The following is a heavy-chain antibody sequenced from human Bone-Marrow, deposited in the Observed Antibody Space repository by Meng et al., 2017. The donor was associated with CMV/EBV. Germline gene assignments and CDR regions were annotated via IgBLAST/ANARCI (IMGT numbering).Heavy chain of an antibody. V-gene: IGHV3-69-1*02. Sequence: GGSLRLSCAASGFTFSDYQMNWVRRAPGKGLGWVSYIARNRTIFYAGSVKGRFTISRDNAKNSLYLQMNSLRAEDTAVYYCARDLGGFFDPWGQGNLVTVSS. CDR1: GFTFSDYQ. CDR2: IARNRTI. D-gene: IGHD3-16*01. J-gene: IGHJ5*02. CDR3: ARDLGGFFDP.